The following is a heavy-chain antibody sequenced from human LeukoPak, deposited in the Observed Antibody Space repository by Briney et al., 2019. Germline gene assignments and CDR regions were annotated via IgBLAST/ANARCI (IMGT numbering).Heavy chain of an antibody. CDR1: GFTFSSYE. CDR2: ISSSGSTI. Sequence: GGSLRLSYAASGFTFSSYEMNWVRQAPGKGLEWVSYISSSGSTIYYADSVKGRFTISRDNAKNSLYLQMNSLRAEDTAVYYCAREDYDFWSGQDYWGQGTLVTVSS. CDR3: AREDYDFWSGQDY. J-gene: IGHJ4*02. V-gene: IGHV3-48*03. D-gene: IGHD3-3*01.